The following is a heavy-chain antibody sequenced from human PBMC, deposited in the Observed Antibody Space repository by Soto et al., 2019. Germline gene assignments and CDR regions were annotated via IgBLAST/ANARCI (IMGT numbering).Heavy chain of an antibody. J-gene: IGHJ5*02. CDR3: AKEPMSTSSDEDLNWFDP. V-gene: IGHV3-23*01. CDR2: ISGSGGST. D-gene: IGHD2-2*01. CDR1: GFTFSSYA. Sequence: HPGGSLRLSCAASGFTFSSYAMSWVRQAPGKGLEWVSAISGSGGSTYYADSVKGWFTTSRDNSKNTLYLQMNSLRAEDTAVYYCAKEPMSTSSDEDLNWFDPWGQGTLVTVSS.